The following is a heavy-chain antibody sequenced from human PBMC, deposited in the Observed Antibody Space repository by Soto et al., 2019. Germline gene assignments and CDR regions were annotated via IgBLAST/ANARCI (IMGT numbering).Heavy chain of an antibody. J-gene: IGHJ4*02. Sequence: QVQLVRSGAEVKKTGSSVRVSCKASTGACVNNAITWVRQAPGQGLELVGTIVPMFGTTHYAQKFHGRVTFTADESTLTACMELSGLRFDDTAVYYCARVALAGDLLGGVDSWGQGTL. CDR1: TGACVNNA. V-gene: IGHV1-69*18. CDR3: ARVALAGDLLGGVDS. CDR2: IVPMFGTT. D-gene: IGHD6-19*01.